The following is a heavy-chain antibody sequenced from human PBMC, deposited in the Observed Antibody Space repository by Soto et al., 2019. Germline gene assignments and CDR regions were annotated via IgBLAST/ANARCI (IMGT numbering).Heavy chain of an antibody. Sequence: PGGSLRLSCAASGFSVSFNYMSWVRQAPGKGLEWVSLISSGGTTYYADSVKGRFTIPRDNSKNTVYLEMNSLRAEDTGLYYCARDYNLPSWYGMDAWGQGTTVTVPS. CDR1: GFSVSFNY. CDR3: ARDYNLPSWYGMDA. J-gene: IGHJ6*02. V-gene: IGHV3-66*01. CDR2: ISSGGTT. D-gene: IGHD1-1*01.